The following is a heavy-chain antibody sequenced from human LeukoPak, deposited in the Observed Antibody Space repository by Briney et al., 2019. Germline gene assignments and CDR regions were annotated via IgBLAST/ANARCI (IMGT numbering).Heavy chain of an antibody. Sequence: GGSLRLSCAASGFTFSSYWMSWVRQAPGKGLEWVANIKQDGSEKYYVDSVKGRFTISRDDAKNSLYLQMNSLRAEDTAVYYCARDFGSRGSGTLYYFDYWGQGTLVTVSS. D-gene: IGHD3-10*01. J-gene: IGHJ4*02. CDR3: ARDFGSRGSGTLYYFDY. V-gene: IGHV3-7*01. CDR2: IKQDGSEK. CDR1: GFTFSSYW.